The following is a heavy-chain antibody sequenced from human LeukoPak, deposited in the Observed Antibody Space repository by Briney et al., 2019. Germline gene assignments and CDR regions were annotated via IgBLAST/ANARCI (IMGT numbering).Heavy chain of an antibody. Sequence: PGGSLRLSCAASGFTFSSYEMNWGRQAPGKGLEWVSYISSSGSTIYYADSVKGRFTISRDNAKNSLYLQMNSLRAEDTAVYYCARDRQLLWAYYFDYWGQGTLVTVSS. J-gene: IGHJ4*02. CDR1: GFTFSSYE. CDR2: ISSSGSTI. D-gene: IGHD2-2*01. V-gene: IGHV3-48*03. CDR3: ARDRQLLWAYYFDY.